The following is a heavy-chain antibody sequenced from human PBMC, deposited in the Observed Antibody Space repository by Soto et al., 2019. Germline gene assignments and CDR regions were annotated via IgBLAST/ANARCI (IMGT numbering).Heavy chain of an antibody. Sequence: ASVKVSCKASGGTFSSYAISWVRPAPGQGLEWMGGIIPIFGTANYAQKFQGRVTITADESTSTAYMELSSLRSEDTAVYYCAKDVDTAMVSYYGMDVWGQGTTVTVSS. J-gene: IGHJ6*02. V-gene: IGHV1-69*13. D-gene: IGHD5-18*01. CDR1: GGTFSSYA. CDR2: IIPIFGTA. CDR3: AKDVDTAMVSYYGMDV.